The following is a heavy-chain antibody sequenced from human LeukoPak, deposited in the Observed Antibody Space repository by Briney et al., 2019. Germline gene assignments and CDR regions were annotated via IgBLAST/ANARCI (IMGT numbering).Heavy chain of an antibody. D-gene: IGHD3-10*01. V-gene: IGHV3-7*05. CDR2: INEDGSEK. J-gene: IGHJ4*02. CDR1: GFTFSNAW. CDR3: ASHANSGRRVDQ. Sequence: PGGSLRLSCAASGFTFSNAWMSWVRRAPGKGLEWVANINEDGSEKYYVESVKGRFAISRDNAKKSLYVQMDSLRAEDTAVYYCASHANSGRRVDQWGQGTLVTVSS.